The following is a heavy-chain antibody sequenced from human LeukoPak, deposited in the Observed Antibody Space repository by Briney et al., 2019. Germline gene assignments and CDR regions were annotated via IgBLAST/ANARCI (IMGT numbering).Heavy chain of an antibody. D-gene: IGHD3-10*01. J-gene: IGHJ4*02. Sequence: ASVKVSCKASGYTFTSYGISWVRQAPGQGLEWMGWISAYNGNTNYAQKLQGRVTMTTDTSTSTAYMELRSLRSDDTAVYYCATTMVRDTRFDYWGQGTLVTVSS. V-gene: IGHV1-18*01. CDR1: GYTFTSYG. CDR3: ATTMVRDTRFDY. CDR2: ISAYNGNT.